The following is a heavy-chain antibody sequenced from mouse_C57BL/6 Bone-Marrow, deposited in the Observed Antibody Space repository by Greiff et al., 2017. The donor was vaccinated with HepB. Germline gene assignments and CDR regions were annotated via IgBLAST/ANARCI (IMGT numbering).Heavy chain of an antibody. V-gene: IGHV5-17*01. CDR1: GFTFSDYG. Sequence: EVQLQESGGGLVKPGGSLKLSCAASGFTFSDYGMHWVRQAPEKGLEWVAYISSGSSTIYYADTVKGRFTISRDNAKNTLFLQMTSLRSEDTAMYYCARGYYGYRFAYWGQGTLVTVSA. D-gene: IGHD2-2*01. CDR2: ISSGSSTI. J-gene: IGHJ3*01. CDR3: ARGYYGYRFAY.